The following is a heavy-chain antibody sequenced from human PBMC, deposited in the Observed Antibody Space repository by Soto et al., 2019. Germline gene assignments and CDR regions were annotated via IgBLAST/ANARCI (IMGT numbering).Heavy chain of an antibody. Sequence: QVPLVQSGAEVKKPGSSVKVSCKASGGTFSSYTISWVRQAPGQGLEWMGRIIPILGIANYAQKFQGRVTITADKSTSTAYMELSSLRSEDTAVYYCARDYYGSGSYYNPFDYWGQGTLVTVSS. D-gene: IGHD3-10*01. V-gene: IGHV1-69*02. CDR1: GGTFSSYT. CDR3: ARDYYGSGSYYNPFDY. CDR2: IIPILGIA. J-gene: IGHJ4*02.